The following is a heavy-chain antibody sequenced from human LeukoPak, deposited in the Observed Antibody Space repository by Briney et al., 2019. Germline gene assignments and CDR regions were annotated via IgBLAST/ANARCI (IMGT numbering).Heavy chain of an antibody. CDR3: ASDYGGNFYYYYGMDV. D-gene: IGHD4-23*01. J-gene: IGHJ6*02. CDR2: IYYSGTS. V-gene: IGHV4-30-4*08. Sequence: SETLSLTCTVSGASISSGDYYWSWIRQPPGKGLEWIGYIYYSGTSYYNPSLKSRVTISVDTSKNQFSLKLSSVTAADTAVYYCASDYGGNFYYYYGMDVWGQGTMVTVSS. CDR1: GASISSGDYY.